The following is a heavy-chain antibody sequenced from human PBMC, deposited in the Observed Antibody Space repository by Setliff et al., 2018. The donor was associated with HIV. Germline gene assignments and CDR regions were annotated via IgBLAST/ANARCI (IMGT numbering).Heavy chain of an antibody. V-gene: IGHV4-39*01. CDR2: IYHTGRT. CDR3: ARAPPGIQNDAFDV. J-gene: IGHJ3*01. CDR1: GGSIDNNKYY. Sequence: PSETLSLTCSVSGGSIDNNKYYWTWIRQPPGKGLEWTGSIYHTGRTYYNRSLESRLTISIDTSKNQFSLKLTSVTAADTAMYYCARAPPGIQNDAFDVWGQGTMVTVSS.